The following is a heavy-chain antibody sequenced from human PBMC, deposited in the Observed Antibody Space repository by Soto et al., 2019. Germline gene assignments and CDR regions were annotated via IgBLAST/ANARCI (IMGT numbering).Heavy chain of an antibody. CDR1: GGSISSSSYY. J-gene: IGHJ6*02. V-gene: IGHV4-39*01. Sequence: QLQLQESGPGLVKPSETLSLTCTVSGGSISSSSYYWGWIRQPPGKGLEWIGSIYYSGSTYYNPSLKSRVTISVDTAKSPFSLKLSSVTAADTAVYYCASVGRRSGYYSYYGMDVWGQGTTVTVSS. CDR3: ASVGRRSGYYSYYGMDV. D-gene: IGHD2-15*01. CDR2: IYYSGST.